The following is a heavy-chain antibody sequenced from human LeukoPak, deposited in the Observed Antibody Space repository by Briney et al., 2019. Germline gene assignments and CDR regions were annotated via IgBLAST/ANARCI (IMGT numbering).Heavy chain of an antibody. CDR3: AKGVSSSWSNDACDI. Sequence: GRSLRLSCVASGFTFSRHDMIWDRQAPGKGLEWVAVISYDGSNKYYADSVKGRFTISRDNSKNTLYLQMNSLRTEDTAVYYCAKGVSSSWSNDACDIWGQGTMVTVSS. D-gene: IGHD6-13*01. CDR2: ISYDGSNK. CDR1: GFTFSRHD. J-gene: IGHJ3*02. V-gene: IGHV3-30*18.